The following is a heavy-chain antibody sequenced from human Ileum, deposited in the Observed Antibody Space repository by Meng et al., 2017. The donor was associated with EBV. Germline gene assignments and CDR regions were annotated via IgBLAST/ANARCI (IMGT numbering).Heavy chain of an antibody. CDR1: GGSFSPYC. V-gene: IGHV4-34*01. CDR2: FSHSGTT. Sequence: HVHLQQWGTGLLTPSETLSLTCVFYGGSFSPYCWSWLRQSPEKGLEWIGEFSHSGTTKYNPSLQSRVTISMDTSKNQFSLQLNSVTAADTGVYYCARYGSGSPGLPWHFSLWGRGTLVTVSS. D-gene: IGHD3-10*01. CDR3: ARYGSGSPGLPWHFSL. J-gene: IGHJ2*01.